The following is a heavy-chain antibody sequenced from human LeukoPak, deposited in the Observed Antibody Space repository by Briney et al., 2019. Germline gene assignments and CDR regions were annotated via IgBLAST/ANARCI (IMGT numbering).Heavy chain of an antibody. J-gene: IGHJ6*03. D-gene: IGHD2-2*02. CDR3: AKVGLHCSSTTCYTLNYYYYYMDV. Sequence: GGSLRLSCAASGFTFSSYAMSWVRQAPGKGLEWVSAISGSGGSTYYADSVKGRFTISRDNSKNTLYLQMNSLRAEDTAVYYCAKVGLHCSSTTCYTLNYYYYYMDVWGKGITVTVSS. CDR2: ISGSGGST. CDR1: GFTFSSYA. V-gene: IGHV3-23*01.